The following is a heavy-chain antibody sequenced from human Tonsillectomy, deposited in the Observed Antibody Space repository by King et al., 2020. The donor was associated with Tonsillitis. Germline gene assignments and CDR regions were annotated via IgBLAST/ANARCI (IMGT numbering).Heavy chain of an antibody. J-gene: IGHJ4*02. Sequence: EVQLVESGAEVKKPGESLKISCKGSGYSFTTYWIGWVRQMPGKGLEWMGIIYPGDSDIRYSPSFQGQVTISADNSISTAYLQWSSLKASDTAMYYCARLALAYQLLSPLDYWGQGTLVSVSS. D-gene: IGHD2-2*01. CDR2: IYPGDSDI. CDR1: GYSFTTYW. CDR3: ARLALAYQLLSPLDY. V-gene: IGHV5-51*03.